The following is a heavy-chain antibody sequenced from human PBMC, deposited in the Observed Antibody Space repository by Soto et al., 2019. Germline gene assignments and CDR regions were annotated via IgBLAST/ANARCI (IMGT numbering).Heavy chain of an antibody. J-gene: IGHJ4*02. CDR2: ISGSGGST. CDR1: GFTFSSYA. D-gene: IGHD6-19*01. Sequence: EVQLLESGGGLVQPGGSLRLSCAASGFTFSSYAMSWVRQAPGKGLEWVSAISGSGGSTYYADSVKGRFTISRDNSKNTLYLQMHSLRAEDTAVYYCAKDFVPAVAHGTFDYWGQGTLVTVSS. CDR3: AKDFVPAVAHGTFDY. V-gene: IGHV3-23*01.